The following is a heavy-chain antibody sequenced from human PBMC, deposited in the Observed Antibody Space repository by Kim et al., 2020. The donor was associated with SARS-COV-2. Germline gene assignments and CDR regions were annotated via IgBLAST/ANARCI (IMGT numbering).Heavy chain of an antibody. Sequence: YHADSVKGRFTISRDNAKNSLYLQMNSLRAEDTAVYYCARGSGGLSYWGQGTLVTVSS. V-gene: IGHV3-7*04. CDR3: ARGSGGLSY. D-gene: IGHD6-19*01. J-gene: IGHJ4*02.